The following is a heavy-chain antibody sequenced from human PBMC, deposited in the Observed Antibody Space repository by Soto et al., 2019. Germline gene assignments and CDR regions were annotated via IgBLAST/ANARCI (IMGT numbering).Heavy chain of an antibody. CDR3: EHRPARRGYFGYDFDY. Sequence: QITLKESGPTLVKPTQTLTLTCTFSGFSLSTSGVGVGWIRQPPGKALEWLALIYWDDDKHYSPSLKSRLTIPKDTSKIQVVLTKTNMAPVDTATFYCEHRPARRGYFGYDFDYWGQGTLVTVSS. J-gene: IGHJ4*02. V-gene: IGHV2-5*02. CDR2: IYWDDDK. D-gene: IGHD5-12*01. CDR1: GFSLSTSGVG.